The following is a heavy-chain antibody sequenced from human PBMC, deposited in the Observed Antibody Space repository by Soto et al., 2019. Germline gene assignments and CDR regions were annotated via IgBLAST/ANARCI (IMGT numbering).Heavy chain of an antibody. D-gene: IGHD3-16*01. CDR2: ITWNGGNT. Sequence: GGSLRLSCAASGFRFDDYNIHWVRQAPGKGLEWVSLITWNGGNTYYADSVKGRFTISRDGTTKSVSLQMTSLKREDTGLYYCARETLSYGSALDVWGQGTTVTVS. J-gene: IGHJ6*02. V-gene: IGHV3-43*01. CDR1: GFRFDDYN. CDR3: ARETLSYGSALDV.